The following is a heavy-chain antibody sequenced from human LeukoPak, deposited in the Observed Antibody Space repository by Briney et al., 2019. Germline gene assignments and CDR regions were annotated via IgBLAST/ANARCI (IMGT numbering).Heavy chain of an antibody. D-gene: IGHD3-22*01. CDR1: GGSISSSSYY. J-gene: IGHJ4*02. CDR3: ARDMVYDSSGYYFY. V-gene: IGHV4-39*07. Sequence: SETLSLTCTVSGGSISSSSYYWGWLRQPPGKGLEWIGSIYYSGSTYYNPSLKSRVTISVDTSKNQFSLKLSSVTAADTAVYYCARDMVYDSSGYYFYWGQGTLVTVSS. CDR2: IYYSGST.